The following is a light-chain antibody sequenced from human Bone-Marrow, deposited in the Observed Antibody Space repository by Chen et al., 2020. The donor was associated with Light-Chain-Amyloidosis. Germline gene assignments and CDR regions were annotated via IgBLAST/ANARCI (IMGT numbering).Light chain of an antibody. CDR3: QVWDRSSDRPV. V-gene: IGLV3-21*02. Sequence: SYVLTQPSSVSVAPGQTATIACGGNNIGSTSVHWYQQTPVQAPLLVVYDDSDRPSGTPERLSGSNSGNTATLTISRVEAGDEADYYCQVWDRSSDRPVFGGGTKLTVL. J-gene: IGLJ3*02. CDR2: DDS. CDR1: NIGSTS.